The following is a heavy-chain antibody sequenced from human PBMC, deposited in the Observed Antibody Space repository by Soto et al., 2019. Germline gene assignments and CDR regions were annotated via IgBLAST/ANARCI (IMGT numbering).Heavy chain of an antibody. J-gene: IGHJ4*02. CDR2: ISSNGGST. D-gene: IGHD1-20*01. CDR1: GFTFSSYA. V-gene: IGHV3-64*01. Sequence: EVQLVESGGGLVQPGGSLRLSCAASGFTFSSYAMHWVRQAPGKGLEYVSAISSNGGSTYYANSVKGRFTISRDNSKNTLYLQMGSLRAEDMAVYYCARGYNWTPPDYWGQGTLVTVSS. CDR3: ARGYNWTPPDY.